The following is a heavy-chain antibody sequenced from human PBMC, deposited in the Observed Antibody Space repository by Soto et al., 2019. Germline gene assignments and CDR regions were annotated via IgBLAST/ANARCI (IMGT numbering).Heavy chain of an antibody. CDR2: IYYIGNT. Sequence: SETLSLTCTVSGGSISSGGSYWGWIRHPPGKGLEWIGYIYYIGNTILNPSLRSRVTLSVDTSKNQFSLNLSSVTAADMAVYYCVRYCSTTKCPFDYWGQGTMVTV. CDR3: VRYCSTTKCPFDY. CDR1: GGSISSGGSY. D-gene: IGHD2-2*01. J-gene: IGHJ4*02. V-gene: IGHV4-30-4*01.